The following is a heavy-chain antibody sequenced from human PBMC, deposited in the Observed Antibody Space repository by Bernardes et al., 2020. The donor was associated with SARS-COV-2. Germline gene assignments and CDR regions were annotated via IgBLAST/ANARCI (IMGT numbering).Heavy chain of an antibody. CDR2: ISTSSSYI. Sequence: GGSLRLSCAASGFTFSSYTMNWVRQAPGKGLEWISSISTSSSYISYSDSVRGRFTISRDNAKNSVSLQMNSLRAEDTAVYYCARVDFSNLYYFDYWGHGTPVTVSS. CDR1: GFTFSSYT. J-gene: IGHJ4*01. D-gene: IGHD4-4*01. V-gene: IGHV3-21*06. CDR3: ARVDFSNLYYFDY.